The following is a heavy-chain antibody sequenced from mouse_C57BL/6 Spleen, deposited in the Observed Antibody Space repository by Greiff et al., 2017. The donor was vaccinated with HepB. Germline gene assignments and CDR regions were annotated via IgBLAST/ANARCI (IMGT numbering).Heavy chain of an antibody. D-gene: IGHD2-5*01. CDR3: TRHDYSNYLYYFDY. CDR1: GYTFTDYE. Sequence: VQLQQSGAELVRPGASVTLSCKASGYTFTDYEMHWVKQTPVHGLEWIGAIDPETGGTAYNQKFKGKAILTADKSSSTAYMELRSLTSEDSAVYYCTRHDYSNYLYYFDYWGQGTTLTVSS. J-gene: IGHJ2*01. CDR2: IDPETGGT. V-gene: IGHV1-15*01.